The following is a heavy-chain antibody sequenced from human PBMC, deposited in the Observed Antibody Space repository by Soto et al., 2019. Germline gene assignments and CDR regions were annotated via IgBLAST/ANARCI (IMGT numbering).Heavy chain of an antibody. CDR2: VSHDGRNT. CDR1: GFTFSDYA. D-gene: IGHD6-19*01. V-gene: IGHV3-30*18. Sequence: GGSLRLSCAASGFTFSDYAMHWVRQAPGKGLEWVVVVSHDGRNTHYADSVKGRFTISRDSSKNTVSLEMTSLRAEDTAVYYCAKGGRQWLVTSDFNYWGQGALVTSPQ. J-gene: IGHJ4*02. CDR3: AKGGRQWLVTSDFNY.